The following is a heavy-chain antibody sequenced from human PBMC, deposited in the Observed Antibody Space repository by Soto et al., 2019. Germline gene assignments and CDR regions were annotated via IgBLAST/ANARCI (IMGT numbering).Heavy chain of an antibody. Sequence: VQLVESGGGSVQPGGSLRLSCAASGFTFSTFSMNWVRQSPGRGLEWISYISGGGRPISYADPVKGRFTISRDNANKSLYLQMDSLTDEDTAAYYCARDLGWAFDSWGQGTLVTVSS. CDR1: GFTFSTFS. CDR2: ISGGGRPI. CDR3: ARDLGWAFDS. J-gene: IGHJ4*02. V-gene: IGHV3-48*02. D-gene: IGHD6-19*01.